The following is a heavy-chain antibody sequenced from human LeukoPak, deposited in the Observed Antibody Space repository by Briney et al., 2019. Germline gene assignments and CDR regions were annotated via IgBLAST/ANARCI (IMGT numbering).Heavy chain of an antibody. CDR2: ISYDGSNK. CDR3: ARPSRATNALNY. CDR1: GFIFSNYG. Sequence: GGSLRLSCAASGFIFSNYGMHWVRQAPGKGLEWVALISYDGSNKYYADSVKGRFTISRDNSKNTLFVQMNSLRAEDTAIYYCARPSRATNALNYWGQGTLVTVSS. D-gene: IGHD1-1*01. V-gene: IGHV3-30*19. J-gene: IGHJ4*02.